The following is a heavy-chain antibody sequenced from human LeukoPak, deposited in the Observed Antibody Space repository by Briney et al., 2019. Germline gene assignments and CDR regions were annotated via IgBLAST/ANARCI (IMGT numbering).Heavy chain of an antibody. D-gene: IGHD2-21*02. CDR1: GFTFSSYG. CDR3: AKDGGDGIFDY. Sequence: GSLRLSCAASGFTFSSYGMHWVRQAPGKGLEWVAVISYDGTNKYYADSVKGRFTISRDNSKNTLYLQMNSLRVEDTAVHYCAKDGGDGIFDYWGQGTLVTVSS. CDR2: ISYDGTNK. J-gene: IGHJ4*02. V-gene: IGHV3-30*18.